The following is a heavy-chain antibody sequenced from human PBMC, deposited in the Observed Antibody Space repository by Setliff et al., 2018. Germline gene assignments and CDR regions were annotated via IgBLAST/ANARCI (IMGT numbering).Heavy chain of an antibody. CDR3: ARGKMDVVAVAGKYCVMDV. CDR2: VSPNTGNT. Sequence: ASVKVSCKASGYTFTDFGINWVRQAPGQGLEWMGWVSPNTGNTYSTQRFQGRVTITADESTTTAYMELSSLRVEDTAIYYCARGKMDVVAVAGKYCVMDVWGQGTTVTVSS. CDR1: GYTFTDFG. D-gene: IGHD6-19*01. V-gene: IGHV1-18*01. J-gene: IGHJ6*02.